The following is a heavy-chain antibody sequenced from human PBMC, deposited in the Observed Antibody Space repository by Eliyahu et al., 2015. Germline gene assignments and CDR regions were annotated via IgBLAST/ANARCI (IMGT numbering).Heavy chain of an antibody. CDR2: IYSGGST. CDR3: ARGRDDFWSGSKLGFDY. Sequence: SWVRQAPGKGLEWVSVIYSGGSTYYADSVKGRFTISRHNSKNTLYLQMNSLRAEDTAVYYCARGRDDFWSGSKLGFDYWGQGTLVTVSS. V-gene: IGHV3-53*04. J-gene: IGHJ4*02. D-gene: IGHD3-3*01.